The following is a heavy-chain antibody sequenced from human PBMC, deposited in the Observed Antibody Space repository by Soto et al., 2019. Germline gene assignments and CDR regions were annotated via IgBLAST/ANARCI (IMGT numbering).Heavy chain of an antibody. Sequence: PGGSLRLSCAASGFTFSSYGMHWVRQAPGKGLEWVAVISYDGSNKYYADSVKGRFTISRDNSKNTLYLQMNSLRAEDTAVYYSAKDVEDYSGMDVWGQGTTVTVSS. CDR2: ISYDGSNK. V-gene: IGHV3-30*18. D-gene: IGHD2-21*01. CDR3: AKDVEDYSGMDV. J-gene: IGHJ6*02. CDR1: GFTFSSYG.